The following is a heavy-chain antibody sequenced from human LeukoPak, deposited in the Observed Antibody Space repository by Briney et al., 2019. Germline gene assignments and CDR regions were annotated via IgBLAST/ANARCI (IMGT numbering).Heavy chain of an antibody. Sequence: SETLSLTCAVFGGSFSGYYWSWIRQPPGKGLEWIGEINHSGSTNYNPSLKSRVTISVDTSKNQFSLKLSSVTAADTAVYYCARDIDYSPDYWGQGTLVTVSS. J-gene: IGHJ4*02. V-gene: IGHV4-34*01. CDR1: GGSFSGYY. D-gene: IGHD4-4*01. CDR3: ARDIDYSPDY. CDR2: INHSGST.